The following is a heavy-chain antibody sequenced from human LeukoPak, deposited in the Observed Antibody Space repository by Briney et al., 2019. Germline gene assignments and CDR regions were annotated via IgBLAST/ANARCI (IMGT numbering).Heavy chain of an antibody. J-gene: IGHJ4*02. CDR2: ISSRASTT. CDR1: GFTFSDYY. V-gene: IGHV3-11*01. CDR3: ATGKRQLDY. D-gene: IGHD6-13*01. Sequence: GGSLRLSCAASGFTFSDYYMSWIRQAPGQGLVWVSYISSRASTTYYAVSVKGRFTISRDNANNSMYLQMNSLRTEDTAVYYCATGKRQLDYWGQGTLVTVSS.